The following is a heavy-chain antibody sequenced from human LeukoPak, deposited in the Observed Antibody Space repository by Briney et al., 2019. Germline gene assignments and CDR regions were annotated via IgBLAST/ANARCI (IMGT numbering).Heavy chain of an antibody. CDR2: ISSDSGAR. CDR1: GFTFSSYW. CDR3: ARATQPGFDP. D-gene: IGHD2-15*01. J-gene: IGHJ5*02. Sequence: GGSLRLSCAASGFTFSSYWMHWVRQAPGKGLVWVSYISSDSGARYYADSVKGRFTISRDNAKNSLYLQMNSLRAEDTAVYYCARATQPGFDPWGQGTLVTVSS. V-gene: IGHV3-48*01.